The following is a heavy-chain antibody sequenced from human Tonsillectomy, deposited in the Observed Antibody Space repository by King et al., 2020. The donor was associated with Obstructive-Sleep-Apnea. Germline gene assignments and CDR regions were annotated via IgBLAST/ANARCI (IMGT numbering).Heavy chain of an antibody. CDR3: ARDQKGYCSGGTCSPPAY. J-gene: IGHJ4*02. CDR2: TSAYNNNT. CDR1: GYTFTSYG. D-gene: IGHD2-15*01. V-gene: IGHV1-18*04. Sequence: QLVQSGGEVKNPGASVKVSCKASGYTFTSYGVTWVRQAPGQGLEWMGWTSAYNNNTNYAQKFQGRVTMTTDTSTTTAYMELRSLGSDDTAVFYCARDQKGYCSGGTCSPPAYWGQGTLVTVSS.